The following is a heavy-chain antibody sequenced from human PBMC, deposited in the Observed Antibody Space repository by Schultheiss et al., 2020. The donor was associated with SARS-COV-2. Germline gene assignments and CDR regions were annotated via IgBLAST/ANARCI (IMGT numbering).Heavy chain of an antibody. CDR1: NYSMRNPYH. Sequence: SETLSLTCDVSNYSMRNPYHWAWIRQPPGKGLEWIGYIYYSGSTNYNPSLKSRVTISVDTSKNQFSLKLSSVTAADTAVYYCARDGITIFGVVIDYWGQGTLVTVSS. J-gene: IGHJ4*02. V-gene: IGHV4-59*08. CDR3: ARDGITIFGVVIDY. D-gene: IGHD3-3*01. CDR2: IYYSGST.